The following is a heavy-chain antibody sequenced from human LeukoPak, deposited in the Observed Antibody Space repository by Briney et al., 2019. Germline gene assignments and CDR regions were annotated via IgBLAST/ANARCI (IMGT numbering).Heavy chain of an antibody. CDR2: INHSGST. CDR3: ARDYFPTRIAVAALNWFDP. Sequence: PSETLSLTCAVYGGSFSGYYWSWICQPPGKGLEWIGEINHSGSTNYNPSLKSRVTISVDTSKNQFSLKLSSVTAADTAVYYCARDYFPTRIAVAALNWFDPWGQGTLVTVSS. V-gene: IGHV4-34*01. D-gene: IGHD6-19*01. CDR1: GGSFSGYY. J-gene: IGHJ5*02.